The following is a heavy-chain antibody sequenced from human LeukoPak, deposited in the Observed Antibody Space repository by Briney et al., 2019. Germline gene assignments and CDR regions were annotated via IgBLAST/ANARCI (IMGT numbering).Heavy chain of an antibody. CDR2: MNPNSGNT. J-gene: IGHJ4*02. CDR3: ATASYSSSWYALDY. CDR1: GYTFTSYD. V-gene: IGHV1-8*03. Sequence: ASVKVSCKASGYTFTSYDINWERQATGHGLEWMGWMNPNSGNTGYAQKNQGSGTITRNTSISTAYMELSSLRSEDTAVYYCATASYSSSWYALDYWGQGTLVTVPS. D-gene: IGHD6-13*01.